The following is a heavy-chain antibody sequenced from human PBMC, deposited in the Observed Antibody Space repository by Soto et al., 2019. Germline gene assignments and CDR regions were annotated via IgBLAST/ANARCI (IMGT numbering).Heavy chain of an antibody. J-gene: IGHJ4*02. Sequence: PSETLSLTCAVYGGSFSGYYRSWIRQPPGKGLEWIGEINHSGSTNYNPSLKSRVTISVDTSKNQFSLKLSSVTAADTAVYYCARGARAVRYYYGSGSYLAAPCFDYWGQGTLVTVSS. D-gene: IGHD3-10*01. CDR2: INHSGST. V-gene: IGHV4-34*01. CDR3: ARGARAVRYYYGSGSYLAAPCFDY. CDR1: GGSFSGYY.